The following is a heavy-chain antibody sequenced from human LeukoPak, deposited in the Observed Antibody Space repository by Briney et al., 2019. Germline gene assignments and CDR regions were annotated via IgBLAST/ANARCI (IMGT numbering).Heavy chain of an antibody. CDR2: IWYDGSNK. V-gene: IGHV3-33*01. Sequence: GGSLRLSCVASGFTFSTQGMHWVRQAPGKGLEWVAVIWYDGSNKYYADSVKGRFTISRDNSKNTLYLQMNSLRAEDTAVYYCARGGIVATLFDYWGQGTLVTVSS. J-gene: IGHJ4*02. CDR1: GFTFSTQG. CDR3: ARGGIVATLFDY. D-gene: IGHD5-12*01.